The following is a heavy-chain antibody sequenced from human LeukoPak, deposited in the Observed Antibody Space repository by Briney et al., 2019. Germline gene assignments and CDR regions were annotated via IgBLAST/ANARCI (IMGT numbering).Heavy chain of an antibody. Sequence: PGGSLRLSSAASGFTFSSYSMNWVRQAPGKGLEWVSSISSSSSYIYYADSVKGRFTISRDNSKNTLYLQMNSLRAEDTAVYYCEVLWFGELFIWGQGTMVTVSS. CDR1: GFTFSSYS. J-gene: IGHJ3*02. CDR2: ISSSSSYI. CDR3: EVLWFGELFI. V-gene: IGHV3-21*04. D-gene: IGHD3-10*01.